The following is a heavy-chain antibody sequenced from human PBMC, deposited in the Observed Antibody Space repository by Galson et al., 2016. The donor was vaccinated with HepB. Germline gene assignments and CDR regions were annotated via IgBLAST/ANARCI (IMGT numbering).Heavy chain of an antibody. D-gene: IGHD3-10*01. CDR2: ISSKSYGATT. CDR1: GFTFGDYA. V-gene: IGHV3-49*03. Sequence: SLRLSCAASGFTFGDYAMSRFRQAPGKGLEWVGFISSKSYGATTEYAASVRGRLTISRDDSHSIAYPQMNSLKTEDTAVYYCSRERPVGSYYGSGSYPNDYWGHGTLVTVSS. CDR3: SRERPVGSYYGSGSYPNDY. J-gene: IGHJ4*01.